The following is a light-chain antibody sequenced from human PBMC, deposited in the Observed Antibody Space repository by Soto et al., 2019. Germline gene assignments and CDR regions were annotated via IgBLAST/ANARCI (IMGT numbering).Light chain of an antibody. CDR2: FDS. CDR1: NIGSKS. V-gene: IGLV3-21*04. Sequence: SSELTQPPSVSVAPGQTARITCGGNNIGSKSVHWHQQKPGQAPVLVIDFDSDRPSGIPERFSGSTSGNTATLTISRVEAGDEADYYCQVWDSTSDHYVFGTGTKLTVL. CDR3: QVWDSTSDHYV. J-gene: IGLJ1*01.